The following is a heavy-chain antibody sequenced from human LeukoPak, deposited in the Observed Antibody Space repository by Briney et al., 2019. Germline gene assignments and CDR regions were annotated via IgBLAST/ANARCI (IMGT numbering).Heavy chain of an antibody. CDR3: VRDVGYSAYD. CDR2: IKNDGITT. V-gene: IGHV3-74*01. CDR1: GFTFRTSW. J-gene: IGHJ4*02. D-gene: IGHD5-12*01. Sequence: GGSLRLSCAASGFTFRTSWMHWVRQAPGKGLVWVSLIKNDGITTTYADSVKGRFTISRDNAMNTVFLQMNSLRAEDTAVYYCVRDVGYSAYDWGQGTLVTVSS.